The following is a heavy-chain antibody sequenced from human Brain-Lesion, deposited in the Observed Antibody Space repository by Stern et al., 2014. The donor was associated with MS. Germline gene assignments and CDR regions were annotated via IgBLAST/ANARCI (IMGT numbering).Heavy chain of an antibody. CDR3: ARGRVVPGFQYYATDV. V-gene: IGHV4-61*02. CDR2: IFNSGST. J-gene: IGHJ6*02. D-gene: IGHD2-2*01. CDR1: GGSISSGGYY. Sequence: QVQLVQSGPGLVKPSQTLSLSCTVSGGSISSGGYYWSWIRQPAGKGLEWIGRIFNSGSTSYNPSLTSRATISIDTSTNQFSLRLNSMTAADTAVYYCARGRVVPGFQYYATDVWGQGTTVIVSS.